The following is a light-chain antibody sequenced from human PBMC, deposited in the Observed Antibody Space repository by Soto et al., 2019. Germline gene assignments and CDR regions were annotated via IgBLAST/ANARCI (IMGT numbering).Light chain of an antibody. CDR3: ISYTDSQSYL. CDR2: AVS. V-gene: IGLV2-14*03. Sequence: PALGEPASLSGFLGPSMTISCRGTSSYIGSYDHVAWYQQFPGKSPKLIIYAVSDRPSGVSDRFSGSKSGISASLTISGLQTEAEADSYCISYTDSQSYLFGTGTKVTVL. J-gene: IGLJ1*01. CDR1: SSYIGSYDH.